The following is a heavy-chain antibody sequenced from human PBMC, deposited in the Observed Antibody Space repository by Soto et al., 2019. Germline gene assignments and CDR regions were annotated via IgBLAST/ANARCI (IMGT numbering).Heavy chain of an antibody. CDR2: IYYSGST. J-gene: IGHJ6*03. V-gene: IGHV4-59*01. Sequence: PSETLSLTCTVSGGSISSYYWSWIRQPPGKGLEWIGYIYYSGSTNYNPSLKSRVTISVDTSKNQFSLKLSSVTAADTAVYYCARDNAVVATIGSGYYYYMDVWGKGTTVTVSS. CDR3: ARDNAVVATIGSGYYYYMDV. CDR1: GGSISSYY. D-gene: IGHD5-12*01.